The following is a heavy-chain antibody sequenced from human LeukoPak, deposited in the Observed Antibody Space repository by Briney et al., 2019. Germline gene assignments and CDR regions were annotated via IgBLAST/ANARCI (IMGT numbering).Heavy chain of an antibody. D-gene: IGHD2-21*01. Sequence: PSETLSLTCTVSGGSINSYYWSWIRQPAGKGLEWIGRIYTSGSTNYNPSLKSRVTMSVDTSKNHFSLKLSSVTAADTAVYYCARVYSLVRQYFDYWGQGTLVTVSS. CDR3: ARVYSLVRQYFDY. CDR2: IYTSGST. CDR1: GGSINSYY. J-gene: IGHJ4*02. V-gene: IGHV4-4*07.